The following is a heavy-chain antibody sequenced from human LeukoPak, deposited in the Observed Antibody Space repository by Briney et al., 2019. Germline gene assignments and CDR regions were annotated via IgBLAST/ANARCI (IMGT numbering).Heavy chain of an antibody. CDR1: GYTFTGYY. CDR2: INPNSGGT. J-gene: IGHJ4*02. CDR3: ARDKVGSYFGYNY. Sequence: ASVKVSCKASGYTFTGYYMHWVRQAPGQGLEWMGWINPNSGGTNYAQKFQGRVTMTRDTSISTAYMELSRLRSDDTAVYYCARDKVGSYFGYNYWGQGTLVTVSS. D-gene: IGHD1-26*01. V-gene: IGHV1-2*02.